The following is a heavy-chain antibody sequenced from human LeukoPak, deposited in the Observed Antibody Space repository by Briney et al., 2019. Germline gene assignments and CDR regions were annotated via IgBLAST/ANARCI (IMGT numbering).Heavy chain of an antibody. Sequence: GGSPRLSCAVSGFTVSSNYMSWVRQAPGKGLEWVSVIYSGGSTYYADSVKGRFTISRGNSKNTLYLQMNSLRAEDTAVYYCARDQFGSGRLDYWGQGTLVTVSS. D-gene: IGHD3-10*01. CDR3: ARDQFGSGRLDY. CDR1: GFTVSSNY. V-gene: IGHV3-53*01. J-gene: IGHJ4*02. CDR2: IYSGGST.